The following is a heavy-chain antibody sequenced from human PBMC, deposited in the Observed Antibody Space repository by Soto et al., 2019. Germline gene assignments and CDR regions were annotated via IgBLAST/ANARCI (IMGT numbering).Heavy chain of an antibody. J-gene: IGHJ4*02. CDR1: GFTFISYS. CDR3: ASDILTGYYNVF. V-gene: IGHV3-48*02. CDR2: ISSSSSTI. Sequence: WGSLRLSCAASGFTFISYSMNFVRQAPGKGLEWVSYISSSSSTIYYADSVKGRFTISRDNAKNSLYLQMNRLRDEDTAVYYCASDILTGYYNVFWGQGTLVTVSS. D-gene: IGHD3-9*01.